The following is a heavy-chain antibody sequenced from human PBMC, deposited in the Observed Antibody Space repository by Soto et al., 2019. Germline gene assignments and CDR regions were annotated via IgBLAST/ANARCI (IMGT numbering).Heavy chain of an antibody. CDR2: TGGLETDT. J-gene: IGHJ3*02. CDR1: GFTFSTYA. V-gene: IGHV3-23*04. Sequence: EVQLVESGGGLVQPGGSLRLSCAASGFTFSTYAMSWVRQAPGKGLEWVAGTGGLETDTYYADSVRGRFTISRDNSRSTLVLQMTSLRADDTAIYYCAKDRMSYNAVWDPFDIWGHGTVVIVSS. CDR3: AKDRMSYNAVWDPFDI. D-gene: IGHD1-26*01.